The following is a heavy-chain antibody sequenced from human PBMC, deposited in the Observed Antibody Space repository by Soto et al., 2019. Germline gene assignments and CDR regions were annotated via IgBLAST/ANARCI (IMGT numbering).Heavy chain of an antibody. D-gene: IGHD2-15*01. CDR3: VRCYCSVGSCYACWHFDL. CDR1: GYTFSDYA. V-gene: IGHV1-18*01. J-gene: IGHJ2*01. Sequence: QVQLVQSGGEVKKPGASVKVSCQASGYTFSDYAISWVRQAPGQGLEWMGWISASTRNTDQAQNFQGRGIMTLDTSKDTAYMELRSLGSDDTAVYYCVRCYCSVGSCYACWHFDLWGRGTLVTVSS. CDR2: ISASTRNT.